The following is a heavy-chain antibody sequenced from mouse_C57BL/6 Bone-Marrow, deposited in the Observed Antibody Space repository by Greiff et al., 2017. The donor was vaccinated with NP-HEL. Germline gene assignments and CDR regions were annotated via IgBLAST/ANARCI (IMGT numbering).Heavy chain of an antibody. V-gene: IGHV5-4*03. CDR2: ISDGGSYT. D-gene: IGHD2-1*01. Sequence: EVMLVESGGGLVKPGGSLKLSCAASGFTFSSYAMSWVRQTPEKRLEWVATISDGGSYTYYPDNVKGRFTISRDNAKNNLYLQMSHLKSEDTAMYYCARAYGTPACFAYWGQGTLVTVSA. CDR1: GFTFSSYA. CDR3: ARAYGTPACFAY. J-gene: IGHJ3*01.